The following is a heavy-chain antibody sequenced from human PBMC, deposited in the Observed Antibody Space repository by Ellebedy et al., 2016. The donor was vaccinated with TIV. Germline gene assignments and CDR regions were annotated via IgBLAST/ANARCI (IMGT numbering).Heavy chain of an antibody. D-gene: IGHD5-24*01. J-gene: IGHJ4*02. CDR2: ISPSGGST. Sequence: AASVKVSCKASGYTLTNDYFHWARQPPGQRLEWMGIISPSGGSTTYAEKFQGRVTVTRDRSTSTVYLEVRSLTSEDTALYYCARGLGWQQPFDYWGPGTQVIVSS. V-gene: IGHV1-46*01. CDR1: GYTLTNDY. CDR3: ARGLGWQQPFDY.